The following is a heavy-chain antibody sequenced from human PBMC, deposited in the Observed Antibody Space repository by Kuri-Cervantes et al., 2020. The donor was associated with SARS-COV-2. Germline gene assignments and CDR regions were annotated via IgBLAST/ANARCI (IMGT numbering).Heavy chain of an antibody. Sequence: ESLKTSCTLSGGSISGYYWSWIRQSAGKGLEFIGRVYSSGGTNYNPSLESRVTMSIDTAKNQVSLKLTSVTAADTAVYYCARGILGDDSIHYGMDVWGQGTTVTVSS. J-gene: IGHJ6*02. CDR1: GGSISGYY. V-gene: IGHV4-4*07. D-gene: IGHD2/OR15-2a*01. CDR2: VYSSGGT. CDR3: ARGILGDDSIHYGMDV.